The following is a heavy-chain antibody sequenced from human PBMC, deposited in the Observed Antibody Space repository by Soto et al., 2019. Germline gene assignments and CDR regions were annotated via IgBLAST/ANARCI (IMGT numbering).Heavy chain of an antibody. V-gene: IGHV1-3*01. Sequence: QVQLVQSGAEVKKPGASVKVSCKASGYTFTGYAMHWVRQAPGQRLEWMGWINAGNGNTKYSQKFQGRVTITRDTSASTAYMELSSLRSEDTAVYYCARSIVVVTSFDYWGQGTLVTVSS. CDR2: INAGNGNT. J-gene: IGHJ4*02. CDR3: ARSIVVVTSFDY. CDR1: GYTFTGYA. D-gene: IGHD3-22*01.